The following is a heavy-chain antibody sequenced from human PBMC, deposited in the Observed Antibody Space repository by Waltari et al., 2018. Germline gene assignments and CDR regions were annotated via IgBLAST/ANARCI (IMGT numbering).Heavy chain of an antibody. CDR3: AKPFYNWDEPLHS. CDR1: GFTSLTRA. D-gene: IGHD1-20*01. Sequence: EVQLLESGGGLVQPGGSLSPSCQASGFTSLTRAISGVRQAPGKGVEWVSYISTSDPTYYADSVKGRFTVSKDYSDNTIHLQMDSLRADDTAVYFCAKPFYNWDEPLHSWGQGAPVTVSS. J-gene: IGHJ1*01. V-gene: IGHV3-23*01. CDR2: ISTSDPT.